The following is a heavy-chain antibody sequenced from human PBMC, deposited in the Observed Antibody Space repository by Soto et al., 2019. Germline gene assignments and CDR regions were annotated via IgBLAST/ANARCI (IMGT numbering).Heavy chain of an antibody. CDR2: INPNSGGT. J-gene: IGHJ6*02. D-gene: IGHD2-2*02. Sequence: ASVKVSCKASGYTFSGYYVHWLRQAPGQGLEWMGWINPNSGGTNYAQKFQGRVTVTRDTPTSTAYMELSRLTSDDTAVYYCARSLTEGYCTITGCYTRPLYGMDVWGQGTTVTVSS. CDR3: ARSLTEGYCTITGCYTRPLYGMDV. V-gene: IGHV1-2*02. CDR1: GYTFSGYY.